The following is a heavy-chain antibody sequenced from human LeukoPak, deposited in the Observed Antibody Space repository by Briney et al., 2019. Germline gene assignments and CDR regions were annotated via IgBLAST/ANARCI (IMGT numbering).Heavy chain of an antibody. V-gene: IGHV3-21*01. D-gene: IGHD3-22*01. Sequence: GGSLRLSCAASGFTFSTYSINWVRQAPGKGLEWVSCISSDSSYISYRDSVKGRFTISRDNAKSSLYLQMNSLRAEDTAVYYCATDRGYYHDSSGFERWGQGTLVTVSS. J-gene: IGHJ4*02. CDR1: GFTFSTYS. CDR2: ISSDSSYI. CDR3: ATDRGYYHDSSGFER.